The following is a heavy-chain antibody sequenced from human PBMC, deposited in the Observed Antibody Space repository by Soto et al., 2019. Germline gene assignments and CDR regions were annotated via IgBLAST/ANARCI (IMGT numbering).Heavy chain of an antibody. D-gene: IGHD6-19*01. Sequence: SETLSLTCSVSGADINTYSWTWIRQPAGKGLEWIGRIYTSASINYNPSLRGRVPLSVDTSTNQVSLKLASVTAADTAVYYCARDREAGYNFYYGMDVWGQGTTVTVPS. CDR3: ARDREAGYNFYYGMDV. CDR2: IYTSASI. V-gene: IGHV4-4*07. CDR1: GADINTYS. J-gene: IGHJ6*02.